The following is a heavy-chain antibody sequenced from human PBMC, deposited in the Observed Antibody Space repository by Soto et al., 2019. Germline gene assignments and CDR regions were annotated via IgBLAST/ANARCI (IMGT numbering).Heavy chain of an antibody. CDR1: GFTFTSYA. Sequence: ASVKVSCKASGFTFTSYAITWVRQAPGQGLEWMGWISAYNGNTNYAQNLQGRVTMTTDTSTSTAYMELGSLTSDDTAVYYCARDFTGWPPAGVDSRGQGTLVTVSS. CDR3: ARDFTGWPPAGVDS. CDR2: ISAYNGNT. D-gene: IGHD7-27*01. V-gene: IGHV1-18*01. J-gene: IGHJ4*02.